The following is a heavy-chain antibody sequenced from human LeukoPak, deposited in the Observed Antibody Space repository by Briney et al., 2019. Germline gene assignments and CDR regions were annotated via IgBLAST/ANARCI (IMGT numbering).Heavy chain of an antibody. CDR3: ARDTPLRLENWFDP. J-gene: IGHJ5*02. V-gene: IGHV1-69*01. D-gene: IGHD1-1*01. Sequence: SVKVSCKTSGGTFSSYAISWVRQAPGQGLEWMGGIITIFGTAKYAQKFQGRVTITADESTTTAYKELSSLRSEDTAVYYCARDTPLRLENWFDPWGQGTLVTVSS. CDR1: GGTFSSYA. CDR2: IITIFGTA.